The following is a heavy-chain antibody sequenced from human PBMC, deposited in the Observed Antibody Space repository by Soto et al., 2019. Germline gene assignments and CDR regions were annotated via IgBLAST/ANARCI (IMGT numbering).Heavy chain of an antibody. CDR1: GFAFSNYW. Sequence: HPGGSLRLSCAASGFAFSNYWMHWVRQAPGKGLVWVSHINTDESSANYADSVKGRFTISRDNAKNTLYLQMNSLRAEDTAIYYCARDPTSYYYHDSGYYFDYWGQGILVTVPQ. D-gene: IGHD3-22*01. J-gene: IGHJ4*02. V-gene: IGHV3-74*01. CDR2: INTDESSA. CDR3: ARDPTSYYYHDSGYYFDY.